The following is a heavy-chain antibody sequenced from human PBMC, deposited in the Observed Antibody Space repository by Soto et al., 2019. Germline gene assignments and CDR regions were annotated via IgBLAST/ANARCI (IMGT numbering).Heavy chain of an antibody. V-gene: IGHV3-7*03. CDR2: IKQDGSET. Sequence: EVQLVDSGGDLVQPGGSLRLSCATSGFTYNIYWMSWVRQAPGKGLEWVANIKQDGSETHYVDSVKGRFTISRDNAKNSLSLQMDNLRVEDTAVYFCARGRDASLWGQGTLVTVSS. CDR1: GFTYNIYW. J-gene: IGHJ4*02. CDR3: ARGRDASL.